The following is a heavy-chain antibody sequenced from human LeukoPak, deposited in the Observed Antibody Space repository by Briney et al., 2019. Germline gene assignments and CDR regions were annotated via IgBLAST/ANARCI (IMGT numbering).Heavy chain of an antibody. CDR2: IYYGGST. D-gene: IGHD6-19*01. Sequence: SETLSLTCTVSGGSISYYYWTWIRQPPGRGLEWIGYIYYGGSTNYNPSLKRRLTISVDTSKNQFSLKLASVTAADTAVYYCARVTPGGYNGDWYGYYFDYWGQGTLVTVSS. V-gene: IGHV4-59*01. CDR1: GGSISYYY. J-gene: IGHJ4*02. CDR3: ARVTPGGYNGDWYGYYFDY.